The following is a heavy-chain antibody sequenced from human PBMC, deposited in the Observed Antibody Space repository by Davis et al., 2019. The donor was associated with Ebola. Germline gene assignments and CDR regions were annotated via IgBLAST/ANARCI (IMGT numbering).Heavy chain of an antibody. CDR1: GFTFDDYA. Sequence: SLKISCTASGFTFDDYAMHWVRHAPGKGQEWVSGISWNSGSIGYADSVKGRFTISRDNAKNSLYLQMNSLRAEDTAVYYCARDRYCSGGSCYLYYYGMDVWGQGTTVTVSS. CDR3: ARDRYCSGGSCYLYYYGMDV. J-gene: IGHJ6*02. CDR2: ISWNSGSI. D-gene: IGHD2-15*01. V-gene: IGHV3-9*01.